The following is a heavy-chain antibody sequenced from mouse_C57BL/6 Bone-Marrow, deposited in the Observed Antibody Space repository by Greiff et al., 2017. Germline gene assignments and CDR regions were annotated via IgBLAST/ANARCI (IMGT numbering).Heavy chain of an antibody. V-gene: IGHV1-5*01. CDR1: GYTFTSYW. CDR2: IYPGNSDT. D-gene: IGHD1-1*01. Sequence: EVQLQQSGTVLARPGASVKMSCKTSGYTFTSYWMHWVKQRPGPGLEWIGAIYPGNSDTSYNQKFKGKAKLPAVTSASTAYMELSSLTNEDSAVYYCTLSYGGSSPYWYFDVWGTGTTVTVSS. CDR3: TLSYGGSSPYWYFDV. J-gene: IGHJ1*03.